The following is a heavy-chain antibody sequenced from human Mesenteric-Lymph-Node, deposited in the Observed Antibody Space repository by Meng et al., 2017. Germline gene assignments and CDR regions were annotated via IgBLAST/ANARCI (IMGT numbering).Heavy chain of an antibody. CDR1: GGSISSSSYY. Sequence: SETLSLTCTVSGGSISSSSYYWGWIRQPPGKGLEWIGSIYYSGSTYYNPSLKSRVTISVDTSKNQFSLKLTSVTAADTAVYYCARTPSYYYDSRGQPVYYFESWGQGTLVTVSS. J-gene: IGHJ4*02. V-gene: IGHV4-39*07. D-gene: IGHD3-22*01. CDR2: IYYSGST. CDR3: ARTPSYYYDSRGQPVYYFES.